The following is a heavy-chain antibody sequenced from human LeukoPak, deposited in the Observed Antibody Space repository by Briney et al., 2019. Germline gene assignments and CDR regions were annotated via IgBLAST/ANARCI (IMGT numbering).Heavy chain of an antibody. Sequence: GGCLRLSCAASGFTFSSYWMHWVRQAPGKGLVWVSRINSDGSSTSYADSVKGRFTISRDNAKRSLFLQMNSLRAEDTAVYYCARDKGVWGILQIPEYWGQGTLVTVSS. CDR1: GFTFSSYW. V-gene: IGHV3-74*01. J-gene: IGHJ4*02. CDR3: ARDKGVWGILQIPEY. CDR2: INSDGSST. D-gene: IGHD3-16*01.